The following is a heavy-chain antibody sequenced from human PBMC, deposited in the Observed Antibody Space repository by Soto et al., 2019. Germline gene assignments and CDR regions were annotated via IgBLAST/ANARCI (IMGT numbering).Heavy chain of an antibody. V-gene: IGHV3-30*03. CDR2: ISYDGSNK. CDR3: VRSDGDYDYYMDV. CDR1: GFTFSSYG. Sequence: QVQLVESGGGVVQPGRSLRLSCAASGFTFSSYGMHWVRQAPGKGLEWVAVISYDGSNKYYADSVKGRFTISRDNSKNTLYLQMTSLRAEDTAVYYCVRSDGDYDYYMDVWGKGTTVTVSS. D-gene: IGHD4-17*01. J-gene: IGHJ6*03.